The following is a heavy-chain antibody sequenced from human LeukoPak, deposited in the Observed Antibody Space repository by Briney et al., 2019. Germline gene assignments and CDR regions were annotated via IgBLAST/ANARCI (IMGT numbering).Heavy chain of an antibody. J-gene: IGHJ5*02. V-gene: IGHV1-69*05. CDR3: SRVGLDTAMVTGYWFDP. Sequence: SVKVSCKASGGTFSSYAISWVRQAPGQGLEWMGGIIPIFGTANYAQKFQGRVTITTDESTSTAYMELSSLRSEDTAVYYCSRVGLDTAMVTGYWFDPWGQGTLVTVSS. CDR1: GGTFSSYA. D-gene: IGHD5-18*01. CDR2: IIPIFGTA.